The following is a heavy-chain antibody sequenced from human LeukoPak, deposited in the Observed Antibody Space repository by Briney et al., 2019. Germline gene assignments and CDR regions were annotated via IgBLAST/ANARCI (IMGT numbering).Heavy chain of an antibody. J-gene: IGHJ6*03. V-gene: IGHV3-9*01. CDR3: AKDTPQRSARGYYYYMDV. D-gene: IGHD6-25*01. CDR2: ISWNSGGI. Sequence: GGSLRLSCAASGFTFDDYAMHWVRQAPGKGLEWVSGISWNSGGIGYADSVKGRFTISRDNAKNSLYLQMNSLRAEDTAVYYCAKDTPQRSARGYYYYMDVWGKGTTVTVSS. CDR1: GFTFDDYA.